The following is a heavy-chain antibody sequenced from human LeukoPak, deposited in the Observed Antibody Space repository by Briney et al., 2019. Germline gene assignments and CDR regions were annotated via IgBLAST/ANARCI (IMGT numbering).Heavy chain of an antibody. D-gene: IGHD6-19*01. J-gene: IGHJ4*02. Sequence: GGSLRLSCAASGLTSGCCAMSWVREAPGKGLERVSAISGSGGSAYYADSVKGRFTVSRDNSKNTLYLQMNSLRVEDTATYYCASRPTSAAVAPSDYWGQGTLVTVSS. CDR2: ISGSGGSA. V-gene: IGHV3-23*01. CDR3: ASRPTSAAVAPSDY. CDR1: GLTSGCCA.